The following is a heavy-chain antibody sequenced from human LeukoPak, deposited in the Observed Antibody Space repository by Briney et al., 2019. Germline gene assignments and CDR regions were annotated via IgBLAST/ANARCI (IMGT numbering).Heavy chain of an antibody. J-gene: IGHJ6*02. V-gene: IGHV4-31*02. D-gene: IGHD2-2*01. CDR3: ARNAGTKDYYYGMDV. Sequence: SETLSLTCTVSGGSISSGGYSWSWIRQHPGKGLEWIGYIYYSGSTYYNPSLKSRVTISVDTSKNQFSLKLSSVTAADTAVYYCARNAGTKDYYYGMDVWGQGTTVIVSS. CDR2: IYYSGST. CDR1: GGSISSGGYS.